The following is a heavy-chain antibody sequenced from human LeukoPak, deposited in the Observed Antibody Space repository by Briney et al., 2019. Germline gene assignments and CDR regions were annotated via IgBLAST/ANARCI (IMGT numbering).Heavy chain of an antibody. CDR3: ATDNYVWYFDY. D-gene: IGHD4-11*01. Sequence: SETLSLTCTVSGGSISSSSYYWGWIGQPPWKGLEWIGSIYYSGSTYYNPSLKSRVTISVDTSKNQFSLKLSSVTAADTAVDYCATDNYVWYFDYWGQGTLVTVSS. CDR2: IYYSGST. J-gene: IGHJ4*02. CDR1: GGSISSSSYY. V-gene: IGHV4-39*01.